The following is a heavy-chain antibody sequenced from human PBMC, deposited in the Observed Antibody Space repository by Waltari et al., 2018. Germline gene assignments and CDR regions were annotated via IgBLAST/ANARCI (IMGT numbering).Heavy chain of an antibody. Sequence: QVQLVQSGAEVKKPGSSVKVSCKASGGTFSSYAISWVRQAPGQGLEWMGGIIPIVGTGNYAQKFQGRVTITADKSTSTAYMELSSLRSEDTAVYYCASQGFGVVIISAFDIWGQGTMVTVSS. V-gene: IGHV1-69*14. CDR1: GGTFSSYA. CDR2: IIPIVGTG. CDR3: ASQGFGVVIISAFDI. J-gene: IGHJ3*02. D-gene: IGHD3-3*01.